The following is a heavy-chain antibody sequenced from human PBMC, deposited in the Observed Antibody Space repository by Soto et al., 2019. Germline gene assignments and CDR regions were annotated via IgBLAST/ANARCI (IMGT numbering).Heavy chain of an antibody. CDR2: IYWDDDK. CDR1: GFSLSTRGVG. J-gene: IGHJ5*02. D-gene: IGHD3-3*02. V-gene: IGHV2-5*02. CDR3: PHKPEAGAFCITTTPPPTGFDP. Sequence: ESGPTLVNPTQTLTLTCTFSGFSLSTRGVGVGWIRQPPGKALEWLALIYWDDDKRYSPSLKSRLTITKYTPKNPVVQTMTNMDPVTTATYSSPHKPEAGAFCITTTPPPTGFDPWGEGTGVTVSP.